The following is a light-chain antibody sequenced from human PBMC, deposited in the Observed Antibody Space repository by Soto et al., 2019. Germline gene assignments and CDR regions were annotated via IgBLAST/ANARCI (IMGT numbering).Light chain of an antibody. CDR2: WAS. J-gene: IGKJ5*01. CDR3: QKYYTTPAIT. CDR1: QSVLSSSNNYNY. Sequence: DIVMTQSPDSLAVSLGERATLNCKSRQSVLSSSNNYNYLAWYQQKAGQPPKLLIYWASTRESGVPDRFSGSGSGTDFTLTIGSLQAEDVAVYYCQKYYTTPAITVGQGTRLEIK. V-gene: IGKV4-1*01.